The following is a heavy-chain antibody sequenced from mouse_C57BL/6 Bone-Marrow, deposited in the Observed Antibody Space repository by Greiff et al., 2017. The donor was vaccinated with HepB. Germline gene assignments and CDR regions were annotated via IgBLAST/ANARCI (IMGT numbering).Heavy chain of an antibody. CDR1: GFTFSSYA. J-gene: IGHJ3*01. D-gene: IGHD2-12*01. CDR3: ARDRRYAWFAY. V-gene: IGHV5-4*01. CDR2: ISDGGSYT. Sequence: EVKLVESGGGLVKPGGSLKLSCAASGFTFSSYAMSWVRQTPEKRLEWVATISDGGSYTYYPDNVKGRFTISRDNAKNNLYLQMSNLKSEDTAMYYCARDRRYAWFAYWGQGTLVTVSA.